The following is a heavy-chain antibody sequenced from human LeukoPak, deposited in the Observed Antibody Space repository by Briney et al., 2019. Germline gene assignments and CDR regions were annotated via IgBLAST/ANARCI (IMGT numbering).Heavy chain of an antibody. CDR1: GGSISSYY. V-gene: IGHV4-59*12. J-gene: IGHJ4*02. CDR2: IYYSGST. CDR3: ARSSRSTVTTPGY. Sequence: SETLSLTCTVSGGSISSYYWSWIRQPPGKGLEWIGYIYYSGSTNYNPSLKSRVTISVDTSKNQFSLKLSSVTAADTAVYYCARSSRSTVTTPGYWGQGTLVTVSS. D-gene: IGHD4-17*01.